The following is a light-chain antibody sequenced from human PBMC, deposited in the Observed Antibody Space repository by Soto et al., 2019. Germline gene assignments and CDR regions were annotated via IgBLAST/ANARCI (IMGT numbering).Light chain of an antibody. CDR3: FLFYGGPSV. CDR1: TGTVTSDHY. CDR2: DTS. J-gene: IGLJ3*02. Sequence: QAVVTQEPSLTVSPGGTITLTCGSSTGTVTSDHYPYWFQQKSGQAPRTLIYDTSNKPSWTPARFSGSLLGGNAALTLSGAQPEDDAEYFCFLFYGGPSVFGGGTKVTVL. V-gene: IGLV7-46*01.